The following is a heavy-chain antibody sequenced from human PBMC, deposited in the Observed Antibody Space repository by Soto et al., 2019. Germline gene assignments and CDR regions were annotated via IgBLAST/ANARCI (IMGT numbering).Heavy chain of an antibody. CDR1: GDTFNDYY. Sequence: QVQLVQSGAEVKKPGASVTVSCRSSGDTFNDYYIHWVRQAPGQGLEWMGWINPNGGVTKYAQMFQGWVSMIREPSTRTVYMPLSRLRASVTAGDFGPRESGGATAALDYYYFYMDVWGTGATVTVPS. D-gene: IGHD5-12*01. CDR3: PRESGGATAALDYYYFYMDV. J-gene: IGHJ6*03. V-gene: IGHV1-2*04. CDR2: INPNGGVT.